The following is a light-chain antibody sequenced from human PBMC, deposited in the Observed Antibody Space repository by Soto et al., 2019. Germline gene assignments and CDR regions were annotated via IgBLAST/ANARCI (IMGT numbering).Light chain of an antibody. Sequence: QSALTQPASVSGSPGQSITISCTGTSSDVGGYNYVSWYQQHPGKAPKLMIYDVSNRPSGVSDRFSGSKSGNTASLTISGLQDEDEADYYCGSYTSSSTHVVFGGGTQLTVL. CDR1: SSDVGGYNY. CDR3: GSYTSSSTHVV. J-gene: IGLJ7*01. V-gene: IGLV2-14*01. CDR2: DVS.